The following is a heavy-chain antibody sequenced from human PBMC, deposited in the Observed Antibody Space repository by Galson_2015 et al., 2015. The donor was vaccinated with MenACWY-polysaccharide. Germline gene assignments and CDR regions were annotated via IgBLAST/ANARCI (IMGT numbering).Heavy chain of an antibody. V-gene: IGHV3-23*01. CDR3: SKDRLLRSPTGDPPHFDY. CDR2: ISGSGRST. J-gene: IGHJ4*02. CDR1: GVTFSSYA. D-gene: IGHD2-15*01. Sequence: SMRLSCEAAGVTFSSYAMSWVRQAPGKGLECVAAISGSGRSTYYADSETGRFTISRDYSKITRDRPMDTLRAEDTAVYYFSKDRLLRSPTGDPPHFDYCGQGTLVTVSS.